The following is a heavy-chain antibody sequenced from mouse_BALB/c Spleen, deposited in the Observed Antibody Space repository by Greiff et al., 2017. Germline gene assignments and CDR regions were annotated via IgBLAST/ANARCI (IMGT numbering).Heavy chain of an antibody. D-gene: IGHD1-1*01. CDR3: ANYYGSSHFDY. V-gene: IGHV1-63*01. CDR1: GYAFTNYW. Sequence: QVQLQQSGAELVRPGTSVKISCKASGYAFTNYWLGWVKQRPGPGLEWIGDIYPGSGNTYYNEKFKGKATLTADKSSSTAYMQLSSLTSEDSAVYYCANYYGSSHFDYWGQGTTLTVSS. CDR2: IYPGSGNT. J-gene: IGHJ2*01.